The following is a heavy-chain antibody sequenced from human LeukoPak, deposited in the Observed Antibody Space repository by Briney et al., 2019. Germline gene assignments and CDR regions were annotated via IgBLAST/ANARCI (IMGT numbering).Heavy chain of an antibody. CDR2: ITDSGGST. D-gene: IGHD2/OR15-2a*01. CDR3: ASRPPDETYFAVFDY. V-gene: IGHV3-23*01. Sequence: GGSLRLSCVASGLTFSSHAMTWVRQTPEKGLEWVSGITDSGGSTYHAESVKGRFTISRDNSKNTLYLQMNNLRAEDTAIYCASRPPDETYFAVFDYWGQGALVTVSS. CDR1: GLTFSSHA. J-gene: IGHJ4*02.